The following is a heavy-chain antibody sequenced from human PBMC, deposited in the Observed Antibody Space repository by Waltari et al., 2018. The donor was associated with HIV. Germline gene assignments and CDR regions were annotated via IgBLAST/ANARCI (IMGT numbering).Heavy chain of an antibody. CDR3: ARTPYDTSGYCFDY. CDR2: VWNDGKNK. J-gene: IGHJ4*02. CDR1: GFTFSSYG. D-gene: IGHD3-22*01. Sequence: QVQLVESGGGVVQPGRSLRLSCAASGFTFSSYGMHWVRQAPGKGLEWLAGVWNDGKNKYYADSGKGRFTVSRDNSKNTLFLQMNSLRVDDTAVYYCARTPYDTSGYCFDYWGQGALVTVSS. V-gene: IGHV3-33*01.